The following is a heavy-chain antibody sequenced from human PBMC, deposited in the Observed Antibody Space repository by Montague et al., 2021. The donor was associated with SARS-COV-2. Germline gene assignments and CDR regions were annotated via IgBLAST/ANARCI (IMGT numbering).Heavy chain of an antibody. V-gene: IGHV3-21*01. D-gene: IGHD6-13*01. Sequence: SLRLSCAASGFTFSSYSMNWVRQAPGRGLEWVSSISTSSSYIYYADSVKGRFTISRDNAKNSLYLQMNSLRAEDTAVYYCARDPDQAPGIAAAGKADNNPFDDWGQGTLVTVSS. CDR3: ARDPDQAPGIAAAGKADNNPFDD. J-gene: IGHJ4*02. CDR1: GFTFSSYS. CDR2: ISTSSSYI.